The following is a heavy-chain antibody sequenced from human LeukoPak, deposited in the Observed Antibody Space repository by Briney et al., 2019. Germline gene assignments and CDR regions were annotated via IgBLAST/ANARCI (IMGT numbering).Heavy chain of an antibody. V-gene: IGHV3-72*01. J-gene: IGHJ6*03. D-gene: IGHD2-15*01. CDR2: TRNKANSHTT. CDR3: ARVGPPGYCSGGSCTYYYYYYYMDV. CDR1: GFTFSDHY. Sequence: GGSLRLSCAASGFTFSDHYMDWVRQAPGKGLEWVGRTRNKANSHTTEYAASVKGRFTISRDDSKNSLYLQMNSLKTEDTAVYYCARVGPPGYCSGGSCTYYYYYYYMDVWGKGTTVTVSS.